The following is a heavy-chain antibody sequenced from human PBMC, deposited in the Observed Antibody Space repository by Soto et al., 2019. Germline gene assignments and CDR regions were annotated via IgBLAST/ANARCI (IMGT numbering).Heavy chain of an antibody. V-gene: IGHV4-59*01. CDR2: IYYTGST. J-gene: IGHJ4*02. CDR1: GASISNYY. Sequence: ETLSLTCTVSGASISNYYWSWVRQPPGNRLEWIGYIYYTGSTNYNPSLKSRVTISVDTSKNQFSLKLSSVTAADTAVYYCARAKYYYDSRGMTPPYFDYWGQGTLVTVSS. D-gene: IGHD3-22*01. CDR3: ARAKYYYDSRGMTPPYFDY.